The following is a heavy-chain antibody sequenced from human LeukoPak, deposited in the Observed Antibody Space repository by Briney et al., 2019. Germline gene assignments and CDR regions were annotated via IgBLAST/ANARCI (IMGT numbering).Heavy chain of an antibody. D-gene: IGHD3-16*01. Sequence: GGSLRLSCAASGFTVSNSYMTWVGQAPGKGLEWVSIIYADGGTYYVDSLKGRFTISRDISKNTVFLQMNSLRAEDTAVYYCARTNNYAYVYWGQGTLVTVSS. J-gene: IGHJ4*02. CDR2: IYADGGT. CDR1: GFTVSNSY. V-gene: IGHV3-66*01. CDR3: ARTNNYAYVY.